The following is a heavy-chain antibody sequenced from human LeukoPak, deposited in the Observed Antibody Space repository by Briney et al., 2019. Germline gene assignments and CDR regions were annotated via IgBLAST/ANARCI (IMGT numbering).Heavy chain of an antibody. J-gene: IGHJ4*02. D-gene: IGHD4-17*01. CDR2: ISGSGDST. CDR3: AKRGPSVTTESYYFDY. V-gene: IGHV3-23*01. Sequence: GGSLRLSCAASGIAFENYAMNWVRQAPGKGLEWLSSISGSGDSTYYADSVKGRFTISRDNSKNTLYLQMNSLRAEDTAIYYCAKRGPSVTTESYYFDYWGQGSLVPVSS. CDR1: GIAFENYA.